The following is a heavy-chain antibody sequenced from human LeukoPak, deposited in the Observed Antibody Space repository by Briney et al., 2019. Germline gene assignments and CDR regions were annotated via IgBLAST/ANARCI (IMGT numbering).Heavy chain of an antibody. V-gene: IGHV3-30*02. D-gene: IGHD2-8*01. Sequence: GGSLRLSCAASGFTFSSYGMHWVRQAPGKGLEWVAFIRYDGSNKYYADSVKGRFTISRDNSKNTLYLQMNSLRAEDTAAYYCAKDGDIVLTPNYYYYMYGWGTGTTVTVSS. CDR3: AKDGDIVLTPNYYYYMYG. J-gene: IGHJ6*03. CDR1: GFTFSSYG. CDR2: IRYDGSNK.